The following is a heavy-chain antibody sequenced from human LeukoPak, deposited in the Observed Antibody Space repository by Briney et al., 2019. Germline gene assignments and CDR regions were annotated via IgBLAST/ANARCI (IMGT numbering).Heavy chain of an antibody. V-gene: IGHV1-2*02. J-gene: IGHJ5*02. CDR2: INPNSGGT. CDR3: ARERGQITTTMNWFDP. Sequence: ASVKVSCKASGYTFIGYYMHWVRQAPGQGLEWMGWINPNSGGTIYAQKFQGRVTMTRDTSISTAYMELSSLRSDDTALYYCARERGQITTTMNWFDPWGQGTLVTVSS. D-gene: IGHD3-10*01. CDR1: GYTFIGYY.